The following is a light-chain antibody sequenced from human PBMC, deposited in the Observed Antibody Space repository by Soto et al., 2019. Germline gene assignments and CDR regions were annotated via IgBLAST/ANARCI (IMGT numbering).Light chain of an antibody. V-gene: IGLV2-23*01. J-gene: IGLJ2*01. CDR3: CSYAGSSVVV. CDR1: SSDVGSYNL. Sequence: QSALTQPASVSGSPGQSITISCTGTSSDVGSYNLVSWYQQHPGKAPKLMIYEGNKRPSGVSNRFSGSKSGNTASLTISGLQAEDEADYYCCSYAGSSVVVFGGGTKLTVL. CDR2: EGN.